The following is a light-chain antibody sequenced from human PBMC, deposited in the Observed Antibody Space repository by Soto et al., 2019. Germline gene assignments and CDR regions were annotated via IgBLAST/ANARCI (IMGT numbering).Light chain of an antibody. CDR3: GSYTSSSTYV. V-gene: IGLV2-14*01. CDR2: EVT. CDR1: SSDVGGYNY. Sequence: QSALTQPASVSGSPGQSITISCTGTSSDVGGYNYVSWYQQHPGKVPKLLIYEVTNRPSGVSNRFSGSKSGTTASLIISGLQSEDEADYYCGSYTSSSTYVFGTGTKVTVL. J-gene: IGLJ1*01.